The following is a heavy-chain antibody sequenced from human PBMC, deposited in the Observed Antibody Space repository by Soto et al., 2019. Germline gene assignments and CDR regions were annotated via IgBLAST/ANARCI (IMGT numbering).Heavy chain of an antibody. CDR3: AREVPAAIYYYGMDV. CDR2: IYTSGST. Sequence: QVQLQESGPGLVKPSETLSLTCTVSGGSISSYYWSWIRQPAGKGLEWLGRIYTSGSTNYNPSLKSRVTMSVDTSKNQIPLKLSSVTAADTAVYYCAREVPAAIYYYGMDVWGQGTTVTVSS. CDR1: GGSISSYY. J-gene: IGHJ6*02. D-gene: IGHD2-2*01. V-gene: IGHV4-4*07.